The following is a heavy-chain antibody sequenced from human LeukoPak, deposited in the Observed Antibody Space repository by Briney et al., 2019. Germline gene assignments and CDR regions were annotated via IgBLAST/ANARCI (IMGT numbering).Heavy chain of an antibody. CDR2: IKGKSDGGTT. D-gene: IGHD3-10*01. Sequence: GGSLRLSCAASGFTFSNAGMSWVRQAPGKGLEWVGRIKGKSDGGTTDYAAPVKGRFTISRDNSKNTLYLQMNSLRAEDTAFYYCAKDHGSGSYYNLPDYWGQGTLVTVSS. CDR3: AKDHGSGSYYNLPDY. CDR1: GFTFSNAG. V-gene: IGHV3-15*01. J-gene: IGHJ4*02.